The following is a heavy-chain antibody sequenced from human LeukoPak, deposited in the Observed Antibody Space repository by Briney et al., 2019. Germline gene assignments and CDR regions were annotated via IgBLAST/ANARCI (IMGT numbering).Heavy chain of an antibody. J-gene: IGHJ4*02. D-gene: IGHD3-16*02. CDR1: GFTFSSYA. CDR2: ISGSGGST. V-gene: IGHV3-23*01. CDR3: ARDKDVWGSYRYSFDY. Sequence: PGGSLRLSCAASGFTFSSYAMSWVRQAPGKGLEWVTAISGSGGSTYYADSVKGRFTISRDNSKNTLYLQMNSLRAEDTAVYYCARDKDVWGSYRYSFDYWGQGTLVTVSS.